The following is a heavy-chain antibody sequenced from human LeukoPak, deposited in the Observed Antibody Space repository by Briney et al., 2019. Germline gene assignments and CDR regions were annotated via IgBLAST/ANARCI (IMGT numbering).Heavy chain of an antibody. J-gene: IGHJ1*01. D-gene: IGHD6-13*01. CDR3: ASPPSIATTGTVGYFQH. CDR2: IYSGGST. Sequence: GESLRLSCAASGFTVSSNYMSWVRQAPGKGLEWVSLIYSGGSTFYADSVSGRFTISRDNSKNTLYLQMNGLRAEDTAVYYCASPPSIATTGTVGYFQHWGQGTLVTVSS. V-gene: IGHV3-53*01. CDR1: GFTVSSNY.